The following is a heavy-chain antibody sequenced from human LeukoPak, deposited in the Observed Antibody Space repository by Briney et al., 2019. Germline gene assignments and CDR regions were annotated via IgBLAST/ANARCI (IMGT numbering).Heavy chain of an antibody. J-gene: IGHJ6*03. CDR2: IKSKTDGGTT. CDR1: GFTFSNAW. V-gene: IGHV3-15*01. CDR3: TTSSRQDPMAYYYYYMDV. Sequence: PGGSLRLSCAASGFTFSNAWMSCVRQAPGKGLEWVGRIKSKTDGGTTDYAAPVKGRFTISRDDSKNTLYLQMNSLKTEDTAVYYCTTSSRQDPMAYYYYYMDVWGKGTTVTVSS. D-gene: IGHD3-10*01.